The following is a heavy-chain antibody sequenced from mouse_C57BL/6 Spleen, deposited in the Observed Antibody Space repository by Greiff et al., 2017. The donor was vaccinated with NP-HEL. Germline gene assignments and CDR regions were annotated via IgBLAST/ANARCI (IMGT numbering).Heavy chain of an antibody. J-gene: IGHJ3*01. CDR3: ARGDVYYGSSGFAY. V-gene: IGHV1-54*01. CDR2: INPGSGGT. CDR1: GYAFTNYL. Sequence: VQLQQSGAELVRPGTSVKVSCKASGYAFTNYLIEWVKQRPGQGLEWIGVINPGSGGTNYNEKFKGKATLTADKSSSTAYMQLSSLTSVDSAVYFCARGDVYYGSSGFAYWGQGTLVTVSA. D-gene: IGHD1-1*01.